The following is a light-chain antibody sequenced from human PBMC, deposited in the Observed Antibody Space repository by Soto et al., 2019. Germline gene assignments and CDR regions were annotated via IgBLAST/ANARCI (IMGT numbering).Light chain of an antibody. V-gene: IGKV3-20*01. CDR3: QQYGSSSWT. J-gene: IGKJ1*01. CDR1: QSLTNNY. CDR2: GAS. Sequence: EIVLTQSPGTLSLSPGERATLSCRASQSLTNNYLAWYQQKPGQAPRLLIHGASSRAAGIPDRFSGSGSGTDFTLTISRLEPEDFAVYYCQQYGSSSWTFGQGTKVDIK.